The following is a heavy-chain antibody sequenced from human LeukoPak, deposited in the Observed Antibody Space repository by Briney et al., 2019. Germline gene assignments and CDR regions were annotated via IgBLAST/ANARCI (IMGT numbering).Heavy chain of an antibody. J-gene: IGHJ6*03. CDR3: ARVTPLYYYYMDV. CDR2: IYYSGST. CDR1: GGSISSYY. V-gene: IGHV4-59*01. Sequence: SETLSLTCTVAGGSISSYYWSWIRQPPGKGLEWIGYIYYSGSTNYNPSLKSRVTISVDTSKNQFSLKLSSVTAADTAVYYCARVTPLYYYYMDVWGKGTTLTVSS.